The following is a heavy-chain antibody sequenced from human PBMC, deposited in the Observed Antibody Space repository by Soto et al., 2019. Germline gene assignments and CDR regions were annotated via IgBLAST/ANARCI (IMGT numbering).Heavy chain of an antibody. Sequence: EVKLLESGGGLIQPGGSLRLSCAASGFSFSSFAMSWVRQAPGKGLELVSAISGSGGSTYYADPVTGRFTISRDIAKNTLFMQMNSLRAEDTAVSYCAKDVAVIVPASVKGEFDYWGQGTLVTVSS. CDR1: GFSFSSFA. V-gene: IGHV3-23*01. CDR2: ISGSGGST. J-gene: IGHJ4*02. D-gene: IGHD2-2*01. CDR3: AKDVAVIVPASVKGEFDY.